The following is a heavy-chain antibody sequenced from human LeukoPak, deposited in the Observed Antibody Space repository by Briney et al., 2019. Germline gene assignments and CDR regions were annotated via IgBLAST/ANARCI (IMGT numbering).Heavy chain of an antibody. D-gene: IGHD3-22*01. J-gene: IGHJ4*02. CDR1: GFTVNNAW. V-gene: IGHV3-15*01. Sequence: GGSLRLSCAAFGFTVNNAWMSWVRQGPGKGLEWVGRIKSRTDGGTTDYAAPVKGRFTISRDDSRNTLYLQMTSLKTEDIAMYYCSTDQVVVGPCWGQGTLVTVSS. CDR3: STDQVVVGPC. CDR2: IKSRTDGGTT.